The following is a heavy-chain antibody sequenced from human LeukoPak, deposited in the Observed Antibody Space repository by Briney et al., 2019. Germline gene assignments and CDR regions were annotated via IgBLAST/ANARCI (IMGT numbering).Heavy chain of an antibody. Sequence: SETLSLTCTVSGVSISSSSYYWGWVRQPPGKGLEWIGSIYYSGSTYHNPSLKSRVTISVDTSKNQFSLKLSSVTAADTAVYYCARVGDCSSTSCYFGWFDPWGQGTLVTVSS. V-gene: IGHV4-39*07. J-gene: IGHJ5*02. D-gene: IGHD2-2*01. CDR2: IYYSGST. CDR1: GVSISSSSYY. CDR3: ARVGDCSSTSCYFGWFDP.